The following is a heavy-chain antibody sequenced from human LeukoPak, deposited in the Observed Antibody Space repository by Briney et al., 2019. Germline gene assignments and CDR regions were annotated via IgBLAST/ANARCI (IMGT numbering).Heavy chain of an antibody. J-gene: IGHJ6*02. Sequence: GGSLRLSCAASGFTFSSYTMHWVRQAPGKGLEWVAVISYDGSNKYYADSVKGRFTISRDNSKNTLYLQMNSLKTEDTAVYYCTTAGRLVPAAPTHYYYYGMDVWGQGTTVTVSS. CDR2: ISYDGSNK. V-gene: IGHV3-30-3*01. CDR3: TTAGRLVPAAPTHYYYYGMDV. CDR1: GFTFSSYT. D-gene: IGHD2-2*01.